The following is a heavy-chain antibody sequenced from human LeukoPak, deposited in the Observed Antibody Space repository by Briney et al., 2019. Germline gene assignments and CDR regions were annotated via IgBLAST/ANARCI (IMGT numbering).Heavy chain of an antibody. Sequence: GGSLRLSCAASGFTLNNAWMSWVRQAPGKGLEWVSAISGSGGSTYYADSVKGRFTISRDNSKNTLYLQMNSLTTEDTAVYYCSRDVSTAAGSSAFDMWGQGTMVTVSS. J-gene: IGHJ3*02. CDR3: SRDVSTAAGSSAFDM. D-gene: IGHD6-13*01. CDR2: ISGSGGST. V-gene: IGHV3-23*01. CDR1: GFTLNNAW.